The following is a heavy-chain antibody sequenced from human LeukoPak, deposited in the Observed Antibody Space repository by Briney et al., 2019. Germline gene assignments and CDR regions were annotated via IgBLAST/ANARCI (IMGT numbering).Heavy chain of an antibody. D-gene: IGHD3-22*01. CDR3: AKDLKIGYYYDSSGYSSAFDI. Sequence: GGSLRLSCAASGFTFSSYGMHWVRQTPGKGLEWVAFIRYDGSNEYYADSVKGRFTIPRDNSKNTLYLQMNSLRAEDTAVYYCAKDLKIGYYYDSSGYSSAFDIWGQGTMVTVSS. V-gene: IGHV3-30*02. CDR2: IRYDGSNE. CDR1: GFTFSSYG. J-gene: IGHJ3*02.